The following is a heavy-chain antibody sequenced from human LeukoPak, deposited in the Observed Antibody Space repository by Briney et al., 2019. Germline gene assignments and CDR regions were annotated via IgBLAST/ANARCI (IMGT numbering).Heavy chain of an antibody. Sequence: SETLSLTWTVSGGSISSSSYYWGWIRQPPGKGLEWIGSIYYSGSTYYNPSLKSRVTISVDTSKNQFSLKLSSVTAADTAVYYCASRSEDYVWGSYRYPIEFDYWGQGTLVTVSS. D-gene: IGHD3-16*02. CDR2: IYYSGST. V-gene: IGHV4-39*01. CDR3: ASRSEDYVWGSYRYPIEFDY. J-gene: IGHJ4*02. CDR1: GGSISSSSYY.